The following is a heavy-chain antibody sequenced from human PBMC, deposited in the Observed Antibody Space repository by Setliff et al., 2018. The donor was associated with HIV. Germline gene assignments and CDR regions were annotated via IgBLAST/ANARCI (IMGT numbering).Heavy chain of an antibody. V-gene: IGHV4-39*02. J-gene: IGHJ3*02. CDR1: GASVSTTGYY. D-gene: IGHD3-3*01. CDR3: ATYLSDNYLDGAFDI. CDR2: TFYSGST. Sequence: SETLSLTCTVSGASVSTTGYYWGWLRQSPGKGLQSIGTTFYSGSTYYNPSLKSRVTISLSTSNNDFSLTRTSVNAADTALYFCATYLSDNYLDGAFDIWGRGTMVTVSS.